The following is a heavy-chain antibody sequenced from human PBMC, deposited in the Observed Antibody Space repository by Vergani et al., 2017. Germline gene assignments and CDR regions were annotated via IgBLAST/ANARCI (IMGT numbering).Heavy chain of an antibody. CDR3: ARADAFDI. CDR2: IYYSGST. V-gene: IGHV4-59*01. CDR1: GGSISSYY. Sequence: QVQLQESGPGLVKPSETLSLTCTVPGGSISSYYWSWIRQPPGKGLEWIGYIYYSGSTNYNTSLKSRVTISVDTSKNQFSLTLSSVTVADTAVYYCARADAFDIWGQGTMVTVSS. J-gene: IGHJ3*02.